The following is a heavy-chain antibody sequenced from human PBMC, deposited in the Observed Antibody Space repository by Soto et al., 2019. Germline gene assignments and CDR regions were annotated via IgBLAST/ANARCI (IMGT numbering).Heavy chain of an antibody. Sequence: PGGSLRLSCAASGFTFSSYWMHWVRQAPGKGLVWVSRINSDGSSTSYADSVKGRFTISRDNAKNTLYLQMNSLRAEDTAVYYCARSIAAAVDFDYWGQGTLVTVSS. J-gene: IGHJ4*02. CDR1: GFTFSSYW. CDR2: INSDGSST. V-gene: IGHV3-74*01. CDR3: ARSIAAAVDFDY. D-gene: IGHD6-13*01.